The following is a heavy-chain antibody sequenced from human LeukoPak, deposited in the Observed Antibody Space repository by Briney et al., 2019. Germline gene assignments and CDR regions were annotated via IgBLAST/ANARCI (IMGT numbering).Heavy chain of an antibody. CDR1: GGTFSSYA. V-gene: IGHV1-69*04. Sequence: ASVKVSCKATGGTFSSYAISWVRQPPGQGLEWMGRIIPIFGIANYAQKFQGRVTITAYKSTSTAYMELSSLRTEDTAVYYCERDRGVERATIQFDYWGQGTLVTVSS. CDR2: IIPIFGIA. CDR3: ERDRGVERATIQFDY. J-gene: IGHJ4*02. D-gene: IGHD5-24*01.